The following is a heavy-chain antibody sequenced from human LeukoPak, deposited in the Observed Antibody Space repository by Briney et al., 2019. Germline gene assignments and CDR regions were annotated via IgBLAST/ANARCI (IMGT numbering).Heavy chain of an antibody. CDR1: GFTFNSYA. J-gene: IGHJ6*02. V-gene: IGHV3-23*01. D-gene: IGHD2-15*01. CDR2: ISGSGGST. CDR3: AKGSKGVAARKNGMDV. Sequence: GSLRLSCAASGFTFNSYAMSWVRQAPGKGLEWVSAISGSGGSTYYADSVKGRFTISRDNSKNTLYLQMNSLRAEDTAVYYCAKGSKGVAARKNGMDVWGQGTTVTVSS.